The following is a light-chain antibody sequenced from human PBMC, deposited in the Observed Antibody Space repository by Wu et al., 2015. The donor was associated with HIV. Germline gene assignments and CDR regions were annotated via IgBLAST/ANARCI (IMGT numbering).Light chain of an antibody. CDR3: QQYANSPLT. V-gene: IGKV3-20*01. CDR2: AAS. Sequence: DIVLTQSPGTLSLSPGEGVTLFCRASQSVNSGYLAWYQHKPGQAPRLLIYAASSRATGIPDRFTGSGSGTDFALTISRLEPEDFAVYYCQQYANSPLTFGGGTKVEIK. CDR1: QSVNSGY. J-gene: IGKJ4*01.